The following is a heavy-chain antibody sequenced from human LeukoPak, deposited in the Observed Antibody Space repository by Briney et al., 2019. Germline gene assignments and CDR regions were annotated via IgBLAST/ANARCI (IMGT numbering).Heavy chain of an antibody. CDR1: GFTFSRYG. CDR3: VKDWGSTFGKVNYYFDS. J-gene: IGHJ4*02. CDR2: ISYDGINK. V-gene: IGHV3-30*18. D-gene: IGHD3-16*01. Sequence: AGGSLRLSCAASGFTFSRYGMHWVRQAPGQGLEWVTIISYDGINKFYAESVKGRFTISRDNSMNTLYLQMDSLRAEDTAVYYCVKDWGSTFGKVNYYFDSWGQGTLVTVSS.